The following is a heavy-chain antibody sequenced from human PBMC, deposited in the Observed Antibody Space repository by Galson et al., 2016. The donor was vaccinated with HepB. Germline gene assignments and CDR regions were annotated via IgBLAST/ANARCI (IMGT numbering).Heavy chain of an antibody. J-gene: IGHJ3*02. CDR3: ARIYMNAFDI. CDR2: IYPGDSDP. V-gene: IGHV5-51*03. D-gene: IGHD3-10*01. CDR1: GYTFTNYW. Sequence: QSGAEVKKPGESLKISCKGSGYTFTNYWIGWVRQMPGKGLEWIGIIYPGDSDPRYSPSFQGQVTISADKSISTAYLQWSSLKASDTAIYYCARIYMNAFDIWGQGTMVTVSS.